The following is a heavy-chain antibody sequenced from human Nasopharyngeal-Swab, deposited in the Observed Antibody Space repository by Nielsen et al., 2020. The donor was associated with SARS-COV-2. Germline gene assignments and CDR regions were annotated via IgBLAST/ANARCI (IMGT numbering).Heavy chain of an antibody. Sequence: GGSLRLSCEGSGYSFTNYWIGWVRQMPGKGLECMGIIWPGDSDARYSPSFQGQVTISADKSISTAYLQWSSLKASDTAMYYCARISGYYQTSPFDNWGQGTRVTVSS. J-gene: IGHJ4*02. CDR3: ARISGYYQTSPFDN. D-gene: IGHD3-22*01. V-gene: IGHV5-51*01. CDR1: GYSFTNYW. CDR2: IWPGDSDA.